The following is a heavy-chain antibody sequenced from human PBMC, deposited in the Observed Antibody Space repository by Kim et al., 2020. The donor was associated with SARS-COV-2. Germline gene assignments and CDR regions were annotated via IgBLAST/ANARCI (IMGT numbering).Heavy chain of an antibody. J-gene: IGHJ4*02. CDR3: ARVANDFWSGYSFDY. D-gene: IGHD3-3*01. V-gene: IGHV1-3*01. Sequence: QKFQGRVTITRDTSASTAYMELSSLRSEDTAVYYCARVANDFWSGYSFDYWGQGTLVTVSS.